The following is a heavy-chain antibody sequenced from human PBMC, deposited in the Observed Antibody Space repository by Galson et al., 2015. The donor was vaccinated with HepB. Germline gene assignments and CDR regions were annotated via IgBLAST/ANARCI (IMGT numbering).Heavy chain of an antibody. J-gene: IGHJ4*02. CDR2: IWYDGSNK. Sequence: SLRLSCAAAGFTFSSYGMHWVRQAPGKGLEWVAVIWYDGSNKYYADSVKGRFTISRDNSKNTLYLQMNSLRAEDTAVYYCAREGNIGGYDFWSLGDYWGQGTLVTVSS. D-gene: IGHD3-3*01. CDR1: GFTFSSYG. CDR3: AREGNIGGYDFWSLGDY. V-gene: IGHV3-33*01.